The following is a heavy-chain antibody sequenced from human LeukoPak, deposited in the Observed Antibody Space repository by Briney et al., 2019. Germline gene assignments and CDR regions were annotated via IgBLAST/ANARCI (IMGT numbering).Heavy chain of an antibody. CDR3: ARREKDGCNYEYFQH. CDR1: GYSFTSYW. D-gene: IGHD5-24*01. Sequence: GESLKISCKGSGYSFTSYWIGWVRQMPGKGLEWMGIIYPGDSDTRYSPSFQGQVTISADKSISTAYLQWSSLKASDTAMYYCARREKDGCNYEYFQHWGQGTLVTVSS. V-gene: IGHV5-51*01. J-gene: IGHJ1*01. CDR2: IYPGDSDT.